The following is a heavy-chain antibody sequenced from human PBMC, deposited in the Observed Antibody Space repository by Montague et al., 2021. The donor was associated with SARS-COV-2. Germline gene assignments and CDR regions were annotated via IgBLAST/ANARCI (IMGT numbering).Heavy chain of an antibody. Sequence: PALVKPTQTLTLTCTFPGFSLSTSGMCVSWVRQPPGKALEWLALIDRDDEYYNTSLKTRLTISKDTSKNQVVLTLTNMDPVDTATYFCARGIGWRSRVIFDPGGQGTLVTVSS. CDR1: GFSLSTSGMC. CDR3: ARGIGWRSRVIFDP. J-gene: IGHJ5*02. V-gene: IGHV2-70*20. D-gene: IGHD1-26*01. CDR2: IDRDDE.